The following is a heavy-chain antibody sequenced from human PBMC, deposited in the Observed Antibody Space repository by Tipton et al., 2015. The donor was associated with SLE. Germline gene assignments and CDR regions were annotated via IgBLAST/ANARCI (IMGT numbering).Heavy chain of an antibody. J-gene: IGHJ6*02. CDR3: TRDQPYYYSYYGMDV. CDR1: GFTFGDYA. CDR2: IRSKAYGGTT. V-gene: IGHV3-49*03. Sequence: SLRLSCTASGFTFGDYAMSWFRQAPGKGLEWVGFIRSKAYGGTTEYAASVKGRFTISRDDSKSIAYLQMNSLKTEDTAVYYCTRDQPYYYSYYGMDVWGQGTTVTVSS.